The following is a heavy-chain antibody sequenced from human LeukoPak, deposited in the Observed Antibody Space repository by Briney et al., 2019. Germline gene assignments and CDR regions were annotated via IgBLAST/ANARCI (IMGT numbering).Heavy chain of an antibody. J-gene: IGHJ4*02. Sequence: PSQTLSLTCTVSGGSISSGGYYWSWIRQHPGKGLEWIGYIYYSGSTYYNPSLKSRVTISVDTSKNQFSLKLSSVTAADTAVYYCARGDIVVVPADGPVFDYLGQGTLVTVSS. CDR3: ARGDIVVVPADGPVFDY. CDR1: GGSISSGGYY. D-gene: IGHD2-2*01. CDR2: IYYSGST. V-gene: IGHV4-31*03.